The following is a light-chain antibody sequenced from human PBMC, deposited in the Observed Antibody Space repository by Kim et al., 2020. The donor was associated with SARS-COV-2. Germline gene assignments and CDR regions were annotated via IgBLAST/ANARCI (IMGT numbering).Light chain of an antibody. V-gene: IGKV1-9*01. J-gene: IGKJ1*01. CDR2: AAA. Sequence: IPFTQSPSSLSASVGDRVTITCRASQGSRSYVAWYQQKPGKAPKLLIYAAATLDSGVPSRFSSRGSGTEFTLTITSMQPEDCATYYCQQHDTPALTFGPGTRVEIK. CDR1: QGSRSY. CDR3: QQHDTPALT.